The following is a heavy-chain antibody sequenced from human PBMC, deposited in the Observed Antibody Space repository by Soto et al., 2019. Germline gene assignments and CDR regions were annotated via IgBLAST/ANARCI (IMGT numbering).Heavy chain of an antibody. J-gene: IGHJ6*02. CDR1: DFTFSNFV. CDR2: ITASGGST. V-gene: IGHV3-23*01. Sequence: EVQLLESGGGLMRPGESLRLSCTGSDFTFSNFVMSWVRQVPGKGLEWLSCITASGGSTNYADSVKGRFSVSRDKSKNTLYLQLNSLEAEDTAVYHCAVHLGQNYYTLDVWGRGTTVHVSS. CDR3: AVHLGQNYYTLDV.